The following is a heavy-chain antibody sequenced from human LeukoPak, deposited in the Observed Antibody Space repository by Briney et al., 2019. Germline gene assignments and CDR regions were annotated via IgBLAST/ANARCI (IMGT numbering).Heavy chain of an antibody. V-gene: IGHV3-21*01. CDR1: GFTFSSYS. J-gene: IGHJ4*02. CDR3: ARGYYYGSGSPLSFDY. Sequence: GGSLRLSCAASGFTFSSYSMNWVRQAPGKGLEWVSSISSSSSYIYYADSVKGRFTISRDNAKNSLYLQMNSLRAEDTAVYYCARGYYYGSGSPLSFDYWGQGTLVTVSS. D-gene: IGHD3-10*01. CDR2: ISSSSSYI.